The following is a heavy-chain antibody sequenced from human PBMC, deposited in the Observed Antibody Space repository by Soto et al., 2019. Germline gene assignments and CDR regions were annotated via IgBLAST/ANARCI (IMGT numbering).Heavy chain of an antibody. CDR3: ARSPWAIVGSSARLGWFDR. J-gene: IGHJ5*02. CDR2: IYRDGTA. Sequence: QVQLQESGPGLVKPSGTLSLTCAVSGTALNSSDWWSWVRQPPGKGLEWVGEIYRDGTANSNPSLERRVTISMDNSKNQFSQTLNSVTAADTAVYYCARSPWAIVGSSARLGWFDRWGQGTLVTVSS. V-gene: IGHV4-4*02. D-gene: IGHD2-15*01. CDR1: GTALNSSDW.